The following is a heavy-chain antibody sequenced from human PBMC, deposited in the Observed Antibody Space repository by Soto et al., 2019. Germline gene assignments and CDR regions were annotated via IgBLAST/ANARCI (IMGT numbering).Heavy chain of an antibody. CDR2: ISGSGYTT. Sequence: GSLRLSCGASGFTFSTSAMSWVRQAPGKGLEWVAGISGSGYTTYYADSVRGRFTISRDNFKNTLHLQMSSLRAEDTAMYYCAKDSGIEVTGILDYWGRGTLVTSPQ. J-gene: IGHJ4*02. D-gene: IGHD2-21*02. CDR1: GFTFSTSA. V-gene: IGHV3-23*01. CDR3: AKDSGIEVTGILDY.